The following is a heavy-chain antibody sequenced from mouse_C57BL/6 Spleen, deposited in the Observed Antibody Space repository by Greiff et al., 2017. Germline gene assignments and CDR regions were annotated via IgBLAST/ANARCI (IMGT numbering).Heavy chain of an antibody. CDR2: ISPRCGYT. J-gene: IGHJ3*01. CDR1: GYTFTSYW. D-gene: IGHD1-1*01. V-gene: IGHV1-7*01. Sequence: QVQLQQSGADLVKPGASVTLSCKASGYTFTSYWMNWVHQRPGQGLEWIGCISPRCGYTKYHQKFKDKATLTVDTSSSTEYMQLNSLTYEDSAVDNCAREGDSSPAWFADWGKGTPVTVSA. CDR3: AREGDSSPAWFAD.